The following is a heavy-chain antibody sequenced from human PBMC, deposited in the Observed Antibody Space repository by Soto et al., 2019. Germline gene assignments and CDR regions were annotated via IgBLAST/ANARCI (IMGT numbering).Heavy chain of an antibody. V-gene: IGHV3-48*02. J-gene: IGHJ4*02. CDR2: ISSNSGGI. CDR3: VTLGGSNQPR. D-gene: IGHD1-26*01. Sequence: GGSLRLSCAASGFAFSAFSMNWVRQAPGKGLEWVSYISSNSGGIYYADSVKGRFTISRDNAKNSLYLQMNSLRDEDTGVYYCVTLGGSNQPRWGQGTLVTVSS. CDR1: GFAFSAFS.